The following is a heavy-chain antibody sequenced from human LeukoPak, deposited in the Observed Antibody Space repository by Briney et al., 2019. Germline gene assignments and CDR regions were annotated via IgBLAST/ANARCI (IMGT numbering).Heavy chain of an antibody. V-gene: IGHV5-51*01. Sequence: GESLKISCKDSGYSFTSYWIGWVRQMPGKGLEWMGIIYPGDSNPRYSPSFRGQVTTSADKSISTAYVQWSSLKASDTAMYYCARLGGSGSPHYWGQGTLVTVSS. CDR3: ARLGGSGSPHY. D-gene: IGHD3-10*01. J-gene: IGHJ4*02. CDR2: IYPGDSNP. CDR1: GYSFTSYW.